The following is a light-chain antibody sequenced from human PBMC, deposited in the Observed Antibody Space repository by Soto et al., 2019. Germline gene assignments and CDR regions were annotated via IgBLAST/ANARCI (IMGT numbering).Light chain of an antibody. Sequence: DIQMPQSPSTLSASVGDRVTITCRASQSINRFLAWYQQKPGKAPNLLIYDASSLESGVPPRFSGSGSGTEFTLTISSLQPDDVATYYCQQYNTYDVQFGHGTKVEIK. V-gene: IGKV1-5*01. J-gene: IGKJ1*01. CDR3: QQYNTYDVQ. CDR2: DAS. CDR1: QSINRF.